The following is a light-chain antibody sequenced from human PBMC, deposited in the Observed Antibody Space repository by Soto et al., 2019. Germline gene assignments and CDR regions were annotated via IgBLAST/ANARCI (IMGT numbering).Light chain of an antibody. CDR2: KAS. J-gene: IGKJ2*03. V-gene: IGKV1-5*03. CDR1: ENINSW. CDR3: QQYNHYYS. Sequence: DIQMTQSPSILSASVGDRVTITCRASENINSWLAWYQQKPGKVPKVLLYKASSLESGVPSRFSSSGSGTEFTLTISSLQPDDFATYFCQQYNHYYSFGQGTKLEIK.